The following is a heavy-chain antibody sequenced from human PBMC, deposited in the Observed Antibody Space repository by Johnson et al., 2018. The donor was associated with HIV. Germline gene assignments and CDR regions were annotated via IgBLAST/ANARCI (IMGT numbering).Heavy chain of an antibody. D-gene: IGHD3-10*01. CDR2: ISYDGRNK. J-gene: IGHJ3*02. CDR3: AKSAQASIVRESGPYGAFHI. CDR1: GFTFSSYA. V-gene: IGHV3-30*18. Sequence: QVQLVESGGGVVQPGRSLRLSCAASGFTFSSYAMHWVRQAPGQGLEWVAVISYDGRNKYYADSVKGRFTISRDNSKNTLYLQMNSLRAEDTAVHYCAKSAQASIVRESGPYGAFHIWGQGTMVTVSS.